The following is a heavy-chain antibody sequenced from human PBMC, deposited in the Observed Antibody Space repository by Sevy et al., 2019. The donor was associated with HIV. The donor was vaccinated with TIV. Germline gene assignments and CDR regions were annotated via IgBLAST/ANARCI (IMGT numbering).Heavy chain of an antibody. V-gene: IGHV4-61*01. Sequence: SETLSLTCTVSGGSVSSGSYYWSWIRQPPGKGLEGIGYIYYSGSTNYNPSLKSRVTISVDTSKNKFSLKLSSVTAADTAVYYCARDDWPGSAVDYWGQGTLVTVSS. J-gene: IGHJ4*02. CDR2: IYYSGST. CDR1: GGSVSSGSYY. CDR3: ARDDWPGSAVDY. D-gene: IGHD2-21*01.